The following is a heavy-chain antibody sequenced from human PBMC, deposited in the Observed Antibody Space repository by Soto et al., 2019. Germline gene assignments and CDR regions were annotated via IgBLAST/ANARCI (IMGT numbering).Heavy chain of an antibody. J-gene: IGHJ6*03. CDR1: GRSVTSGSYY. D-gene: IGHD2-2*01. Sequence: SETLSLTCSVSGRSVTSGSYYWSWIRQAPGKGLEWVGDTHHGGSSNYNPSLKSRVTISVDTSKNQFSLKLSSVTAADTAVYYCARERPYCSSTSCYRSYYYYYYYMDVWGKGTTVTV. CDR2: THHGGSS. V-gene: IGHV4-61*01. CDR3: ARERPYCSSTSCYRSYYYYYYYMDV.